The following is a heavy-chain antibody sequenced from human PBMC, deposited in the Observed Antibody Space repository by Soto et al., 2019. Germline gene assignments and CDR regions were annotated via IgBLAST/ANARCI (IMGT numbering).Heavy chain of an antibody. CDR3: ARNYDILTGYHNFDY. V-gene: IGHV1-46*01. D-gene: IGHD3-9*01. CDR2: INPSGGST. CDR1: GYTFTSYY. J-gene: IGHJ4*02. Sequence: ASVKVSCKASGYTFTSYYMHWVRQAPGQGLEWMGIINPSGGSTRYAQKFQGRVTMTRDTSTSTVYMELSSLRAEDTAMYYCARNYDILTGYHNFDYWGQGTLVTVSS.